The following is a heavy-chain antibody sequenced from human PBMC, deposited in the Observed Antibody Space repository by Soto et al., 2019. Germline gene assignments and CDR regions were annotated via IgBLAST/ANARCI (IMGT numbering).Heavy chain of an antibody. CDR3: ARESGAATATLDYYYFAMDV. D-gene: IGHD6-25*01. J-gene: IGHJ6*04. CDR1: GDSFNDYY. V-gene: IGHV1-2*04. CDR2: INPNGGVT. Sequence: QVQLVQSGAEVRKPGASVTVSCRSSGDSFNDYYIHWVRQAPGQGFEWMGWINPNGGVTKYAQKFQGWVSMTRDTSIRTVYMQLSRLRSDDTAVYYCARESGAATATLDYYYFAMDVWGTGTTVTVSS.